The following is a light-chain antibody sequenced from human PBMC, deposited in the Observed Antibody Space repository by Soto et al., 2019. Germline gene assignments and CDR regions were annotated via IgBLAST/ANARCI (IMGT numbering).Light chain of an antibody. J-gene: IGKJ1*01. V-gene: IGKV3-15*01. CDR3: QHYNNWPPWT. CDR2: GAS. Sequence: ELVMTQSPATLSVSRGERATLSCRASQSVSSNLAWYQQKPGQAPRLLIYGASTRATGVPVRFSGSGSGTEFTLTISSLQSEDFAVYYCQHYNNWPPWTFGQGTKVEIK. CDR1: QSVSSN.